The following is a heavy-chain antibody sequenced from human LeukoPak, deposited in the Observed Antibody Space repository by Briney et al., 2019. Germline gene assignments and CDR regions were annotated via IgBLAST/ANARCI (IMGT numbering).Heavy chain of an antibody. CDR1: GGTFSSYA. Sequence: SVKVSCKASGGTFSSYAISWVRQAPGQGLEWMGGIIPIFGTANYAQKFQGRVTITADKSTSTAYMELSSLRSEDTAVYYCARFALGYCSSTSCYRGAFDIWGQGTMVTVSS. CDR2: IIPIFGTA. J-gene: IGHJ3*02. V-gene: IGHV1-69*06. D-gene: IGHD2-2*01. CDR3: ARFALGYCSSTSCYRGAFDI.